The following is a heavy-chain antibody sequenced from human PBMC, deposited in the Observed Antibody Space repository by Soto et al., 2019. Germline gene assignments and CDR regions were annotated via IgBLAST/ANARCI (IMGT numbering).Heavy chain of an antibody. CDR2: ISSSSSTI. CDR1: GFTFSSYS. Sequence: EVQLVESGGGLVQPGGSLRLSCAASGFTFSSYSMNWVRQAPGKGLEWVSYISSSSSTIYYADSVKGRFTISRDNAKNSLYLQMNSLRDEDTAVYYCARECIQLWLRESGDAFDIWGQGTMVTVSS. V-gene: IGHV3-48*02. D-gene: IGHD5-18*01. CDR3: ARECIQLWLRESGDAFDI. J-gene: IGHJ3*02.